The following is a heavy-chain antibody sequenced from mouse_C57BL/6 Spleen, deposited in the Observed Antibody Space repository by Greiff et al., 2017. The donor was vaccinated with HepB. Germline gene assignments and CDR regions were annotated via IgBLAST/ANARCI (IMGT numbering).Heavy chain of an antibody. V-gene: IGHV5-9-1*02. CDR2: ISSGGDYI. J-gene: IGHJ2*01. CDR1: GFTFSSYA. Sequence: EVKVVESGEGLVKPGGSLKLSCAASGFTFSSYAMSWVRQTPEKRLEWVAYISSGGDYIYYADTVKGRFTISRDNARNTLYLQMSSLKSEDTAMYYCTRDLKGFDYWGQGTTLTVSS. CDR3: TRDLKGFDY.